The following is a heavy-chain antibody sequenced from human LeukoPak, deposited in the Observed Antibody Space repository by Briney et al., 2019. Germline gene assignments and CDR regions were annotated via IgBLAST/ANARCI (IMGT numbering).Heavy chain of an antibody. J-gene: IGHJ4*02. Sequence: SETLSLTCVVSGDSISGSNWWSWVRQPPGKGLEWIGEIYHRGSTNYNPSLKNRVTISVDKSKNQFSPKLSSVTAADTAVYYCAGAPPYGSDWSKGVFDYWGQGTLVTVSS. CDR1: GDSISGSNW. D-gene: IGHD6-19*01. V-gene: IGHV4-4*02. CDR3: AGAPPYGSDWSKGVFDY. CDR2: IYHRGST.